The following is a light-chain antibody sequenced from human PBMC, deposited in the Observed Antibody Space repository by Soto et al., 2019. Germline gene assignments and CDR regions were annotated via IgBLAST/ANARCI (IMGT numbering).Light chain of an antibody. CDR2: EDS. CDR3: CSYAGSSTPWV. Sequence: QSALTQPASVSGSPGQSITISCTGTSSDAGNYNFVSWYQQHPGKAPKVIIYEDSTRPSGVSNRIAGSKSGNTASLTISGLQAEHEADYYCCSYAGSSTPWVFGGGTKLTVL. J-gene: IGLJ3*02. CDR1: SSDAGNYNF. V-gene: IGLV2-23*01.